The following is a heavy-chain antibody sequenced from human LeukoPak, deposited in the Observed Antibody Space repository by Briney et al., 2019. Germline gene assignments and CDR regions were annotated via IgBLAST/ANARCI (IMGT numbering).Heavy chain of an antibody. CDR3: AKDPTLSGTT. CDR1: GFTFSSYA. D-gene: IGHD1-20*01. Sequence: GGSLRLSCAASGFTFSSYALNWVRQAPGKGLEWVSAVSGGGGSTYYADSVKGRFTISRANSKNTLYLQMNSLRAEDTAVYYCAKDPTLSGTTWGQGTLVTVSS. CDR2: VSGGGGST. J-gene: IGHJ5*02. V-gene: IGHV3-23*01.